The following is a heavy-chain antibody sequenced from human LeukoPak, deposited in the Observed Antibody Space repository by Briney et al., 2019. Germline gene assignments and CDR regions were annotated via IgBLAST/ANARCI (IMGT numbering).Heavy chain of an antibody. Sequence: GGTLRLSCAASGFTFSSYGMSWVRQAPGKGLEWVSAISGSGGSTMYYADSVKGRFTISRDNAKNSLSLQMNSLRAEDRAVYYCARSPAGANYYLDVWGKGTTVTISS. D-gene: IGHD1-14*01. CDR1: GFTFSSYG. V-gene: IGHV3-23*01. J-gene: IGHJ6*03. CDR3: ARSPAGANYYLDV. CDR2: ISGSGGSTM.